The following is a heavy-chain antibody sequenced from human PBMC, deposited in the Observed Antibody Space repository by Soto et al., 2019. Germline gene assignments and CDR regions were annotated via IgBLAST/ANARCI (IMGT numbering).Heavy chain of an antibody. CDR2: INHRGST. J-gene: IGHJ6*02. D-gene: IGHD3-3*01. CDR1: GGSFSGYY. CDR3: ARDNHYDFWSGTPPVYYYYGMDV. Sequence: SETLSLTCAVYGGSFSGYYWSWIRQPPGKGLEWIGEINHRGSTNYNPSLKSRVTISVDTSKNQFSLKLSSVTAADTAVYYCARDNHYDFWSGTPPVYYYYGMDVWGQGTTVTVSS. V-gene: IGHV4-34*01.